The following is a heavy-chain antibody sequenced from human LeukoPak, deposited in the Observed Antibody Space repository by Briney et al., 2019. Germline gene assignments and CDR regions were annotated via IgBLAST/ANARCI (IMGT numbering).Heavy chain of an antibody. CDR2: IKRDGSEK. CDR3: AKGGRGNGEVY. Sequence: GGSLRLSCAVSGFTFSSYWMNWVREAPGKGLEWVANIKRDGSEKNYVDSVKGRFTISRDNAKSSLFLQMNDLRAEDTAVYYCAKGGRGNGEVYWGQGTLVTVSS. CDR1: GFTFSSYW. V-gene: IGHV3-7*01. D-gene: IGHD2-8*01. J-gene: IGHJ4*02.